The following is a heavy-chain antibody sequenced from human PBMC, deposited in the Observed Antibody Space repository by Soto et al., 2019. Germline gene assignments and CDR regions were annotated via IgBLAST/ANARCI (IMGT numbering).Heavy chain of an antibody. D-gene: IGHD2-2*01. V-gene: IGHV4-59*02. CDR3: ASADSTPCYFDY. CDR1: GDSVSSYY. J-gene: IGHJ4*02. Sequence: QVQLQESGPGLVKPSETLSLTCIVSGDSVSSYYWSWIRQPPGKGLEWIGYISYSGSTKYNTSLESRGTMSVDTAKNQFSPELNSVTAADTAVYYCASADSTPCYFDYWGQGTLVTVSS. CDR2: ISYSGST.